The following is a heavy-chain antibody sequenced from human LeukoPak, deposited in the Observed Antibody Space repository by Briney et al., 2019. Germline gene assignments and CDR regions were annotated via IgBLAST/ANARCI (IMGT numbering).Heavy chain of an antibody. CDR1: GFTFSSYA. D-gene: IGHD3-3*01. CDR3: AKDWSGYDAFDI. V-gene: IGHV3-23*01. CDR2: ISGSGGST. Sequence: QTGGSLRLSCAASGFTFSSYAMSWVRQAPGKGLEWVSAISGSGGSTYYADSVKGRFTISRDNSKNTLYLQMNSLRAEDTAVYYCAKDWSGYDAFDIWGQATMVTVSS. J-gene: IGHJ3*02.